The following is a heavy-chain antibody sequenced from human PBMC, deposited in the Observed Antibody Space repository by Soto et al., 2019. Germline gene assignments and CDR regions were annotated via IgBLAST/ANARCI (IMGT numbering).Heavy chain of an antibody. CDR2: MNPNSGNT. CDR3: ARRRGSYSPEGYYYYYMDV. V-gene: IGHV1-8*01. Sequence: QVQLVQSGAEVKKPGASVKVSCKASGYTFTSYDINWVRQATGQGLEWMGWMNPNSGNTGYAQKFQGRVTMTRKTSISTAYMELSSLRSEDTAVYYCARRRGSYSPEGYYYYYMDVWGKGTTVTVSS. CDR1: GYTFTSYD. J-gene: IGHJ6*03. D-gene: IGHD4-4*01.